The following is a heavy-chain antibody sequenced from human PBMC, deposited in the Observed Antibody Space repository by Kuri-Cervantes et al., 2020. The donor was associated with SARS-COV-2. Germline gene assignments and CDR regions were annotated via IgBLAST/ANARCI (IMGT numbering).Heavy chain of an antibody. J-gene: IGHJ1*01. V-gene: IGHV3-23*01. D-gene: IGHD1-7*01. CDR2: IRGSGGST. Sequence: GESLKISCAASGCTFSSYAMSWVREAPGKGLEWVSAIRGSGGSTYYADSVKGRFTISRDNSKNTLYLQMNSLRAEDTAVYYCAKGDWNYVTHWGQGTLVTVSS. CDR3: AKGDWNYVTH. CDR1: GCTFSSYA.